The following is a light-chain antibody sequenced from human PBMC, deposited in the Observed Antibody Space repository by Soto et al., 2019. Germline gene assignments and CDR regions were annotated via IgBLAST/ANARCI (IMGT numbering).Light chain of an antibody. Sequence: DIQMTQSPSSLSASLGDTVTITCRASQSINTYLNWFRQKPGKAPNLLIYGATTLESGVPPRFSGSASGTDFTHTISSLQPEDFATYYCQQSYSSPLTFGGGTKVEI. CDR2: GAT. CDR1: QSINTY. V-gene: IGKV1-39*01. J-gene: IGKJ4*01. CDR3: QQSYSSPLT.